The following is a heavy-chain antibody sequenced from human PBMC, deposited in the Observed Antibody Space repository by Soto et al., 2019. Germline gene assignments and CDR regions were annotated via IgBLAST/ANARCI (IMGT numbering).Heavy chain of an antibody. Sequence: SETLSLTCTVSGGSTSSSSYYWGWIRQPPGKGLEWIGSIYYSGSTYYNPSLKSRVTISVDTSKNQFSLKLSSVTAADTAVYYCARIRIAAAGMGGFDYWGQGTLVTVSS. CDR1: GGSTSSSSYY. CDR3: ARIRIAAAGMGGFDY. D-gene: IGHD6-13*01. CDR2: IYYSGST. J-gene: IGHJ4*02. V-gene: IGHV4-39*01.